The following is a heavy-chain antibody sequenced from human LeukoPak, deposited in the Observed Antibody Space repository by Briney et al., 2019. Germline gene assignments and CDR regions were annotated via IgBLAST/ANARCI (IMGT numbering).Heavy chain of an antibody. V-gene: IGHV4-59*01. CDR1: GGSISSYY. Sequence: SETLSLTCTVSGGSISSYYWSWIRQPPGKGLEWIGYIYYSGSPNYNPSLKSRVPISVDTSKNQFSLKLSSVTAADTAVYYRARAGIGWELTWGQGTLVTVSS. CDR3: ARAGIGWELT. D-gene: IGHD1-26*01. J-gene: IGHJ4*02. CDR2: IYYSGSP.